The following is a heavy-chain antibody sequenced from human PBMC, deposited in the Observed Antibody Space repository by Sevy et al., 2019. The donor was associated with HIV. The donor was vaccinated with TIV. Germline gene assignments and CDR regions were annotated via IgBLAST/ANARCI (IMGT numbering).Heavy chain of an antibody. D-gene: IGHD3-16*01. CDR2: ISYDGRNNK. J-gene: IGHJ4*02. CDR3: ARDRGEILSSAFDY. V-gene: IGHV3-30*04. Sequence: GGSLRLSCAASGFTFSDYRMHWVRQAPGMGLEWVAVISYDGRNNKYNADSVKGRFTISRDNSKNTVYLQMNSLSAEDTAIYYCARDRGEILSSAFDYWGQRTLVTVSS. CDR1: GFTFSDYR.